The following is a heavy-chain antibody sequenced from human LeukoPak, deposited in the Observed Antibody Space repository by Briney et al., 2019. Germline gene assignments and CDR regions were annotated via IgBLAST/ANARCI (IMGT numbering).Heavy chain of an antibody. CDR2: ISPSDGT. CDR3: AKAGSYSYFDY. V-gene: IGHV3-23*01. CDR1: GLTFSSYA. Sequence: GGSLRLSCAASGLTFSSYAMNWVRQAPGKGLEWVSAISPSDGTYYADSVKGRFTISRDNSKNTLYLQMNGLRAEDTALYYCAKAGSYSYFDYWGQGTLVTVSS. D-gene: IGHD1-26*01. J-gene: IGHJ4*02.